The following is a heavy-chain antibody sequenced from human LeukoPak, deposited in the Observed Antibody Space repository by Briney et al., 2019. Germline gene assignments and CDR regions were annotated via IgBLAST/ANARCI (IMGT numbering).Heavy chain of an antibody. CDR1: GGSISSYY. V-gene: IGHV4-59*01. CDR2: IYYSGST. J-gene: IGHJ3*02. CDR3: ARGWYYDILTGYPGAFDI. D-gene: IGHD3-9*01. Sequence: SETLSLTCTVSGGSISSYYWGWIRQPPGRGLEWIGYIYYSGSTNYNPSLKSRVTISVDTSKNQFSLKLSSVTAADTAVYYCARGWYYDILTGYPGAFDIWGQGTMVTVSS.